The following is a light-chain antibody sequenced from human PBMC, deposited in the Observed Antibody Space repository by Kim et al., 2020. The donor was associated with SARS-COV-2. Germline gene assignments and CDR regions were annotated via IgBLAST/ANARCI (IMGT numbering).Light chain of an antibody. CDR2: YDR. CDR1: NIGTKS. CDR3: QVWDNYSDHVV. Sequence: SYELTQPPSVSVAPGKTARITCGGNNIGTKSVHWYQQKPGQGPVLVISYDRDRPSGIPERISGSNSGNTATLIISRVEAGDEADYYCQVWDNYSDHVVFGGVTQLTVL. J-gene: IGLJ2*01. V-gene: IGLV3-21*04.